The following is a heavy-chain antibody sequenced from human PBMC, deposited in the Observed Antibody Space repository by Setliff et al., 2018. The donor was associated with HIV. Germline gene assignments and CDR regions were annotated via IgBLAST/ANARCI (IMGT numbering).Heavy chain of an antibody. CDR2: IYHSGST. D-gene: IGHD6-13*01. J-gene: IGHJ3*02. V-gene: IGHV4-30-4*01. Sequence: SETLSLTCTVSGDSINSGDYYWSWIRQPPGKGLEWIGYIYHSGSTHYNPSLNSRVAFSVDTSKNQFSLKLYSVTVPDTAFYYCARADSSSWFFATFDIWGQGTMVTVSS. CDR1: GDSINSGDYY. CDR3: ARADSSSWFFATFDI.